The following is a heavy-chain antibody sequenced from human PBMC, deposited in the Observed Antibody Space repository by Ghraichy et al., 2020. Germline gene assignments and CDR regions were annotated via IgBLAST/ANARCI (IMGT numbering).Heavy chain of an antibody. V-gene: IGHV4-34*01. D-gene: IGHD6-25*01. Sequence: SETLSLTCAVYGGSFSGYYWSWIRQPPGKGLEWIGEINHSGSTNYNPSLKSRVTISVDTSKNQFSLKLSSVTAADTAVYYCARAHARGPSGYWGQGTLVTVSS. J-gene: IGHJ4*02. CDR1: GGSFSGYY. CDR2: INHSGST. CDR3: ARAHARGPSGY.